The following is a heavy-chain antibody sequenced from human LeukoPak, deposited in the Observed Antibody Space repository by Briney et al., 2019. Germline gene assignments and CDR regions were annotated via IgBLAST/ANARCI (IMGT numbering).Heavy chain of an antibody. CDR3: ARDKGFESQWSAFDI. J-gene: IGHJ3*02. Sequence: PSETLSLTCAVYGGSFSGYYWSWIRQPPGKGLEWIGEINHSGGTNYNPSLKSRVTISVDTSKNQFSLKLSSVTAADTAVYYCARDKGFESQWSAFDIWGQGTMVTVSS. D-gene: IGHD2-8*01. CDR1: GGSFSGYY. V-gene: IGHV4-34*01. CDR2: INHSGGT.